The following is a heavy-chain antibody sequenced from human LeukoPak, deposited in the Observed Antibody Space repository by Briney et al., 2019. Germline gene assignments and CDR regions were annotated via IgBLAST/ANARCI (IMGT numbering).Heavy chain of an antibody. Sequence: GGSLRLSCAASGFTFSSYVMNWVRQAPGKGLEWASAISASGGSTYYADSVKGRFTISRDNSKNTLYLQMNSLRAEDTAVYHCAKDRCSGGSCYFDYWGQGTLVTVSS. CDR1: GFTFSSYV. D-gene: IGHD2-15*01. V-gene: IGHV3-23*01. CDR3: AKDRCSGGSCYFDY. J-gene: IGHJ4*02. CDR2: ISASGGST.